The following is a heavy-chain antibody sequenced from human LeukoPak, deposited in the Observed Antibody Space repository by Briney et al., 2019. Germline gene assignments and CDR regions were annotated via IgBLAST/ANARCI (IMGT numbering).Heavy chain of an antibody. CDR1: GFTFRSYW. Sequence: GGSLRLSCEASGFTFRSYWMTWVRQSPGKGLEWVAIMKPDGSDKFHVDSVKGRFTISRDNAKSSLYLQMSNLRAEDTAVYYCARGGHRQKEFWGQGTLVTVSS. D-gene: IGHD3-10*01. V-gene: IGHV3-7*01. CDR2: MKPDGSDK. CDR3: ARGGHRQKEF. J-gene: IGHJ4*02.